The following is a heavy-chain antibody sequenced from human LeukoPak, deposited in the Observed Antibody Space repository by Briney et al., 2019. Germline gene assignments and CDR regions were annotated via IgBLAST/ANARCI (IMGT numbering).Heavy chain of an antibody. Sequence: GASVKASCKASGGTFSSFVISWVRQAPGQGLEWMGGITPIFGRTNYAQKFQGRVTITTDESTSTAYMELSSLRSEDTAVYYCAKEEGGVLPPNAFGLWGQGTMVTVSS. D-gene: IGHD2-8*01. J-gene: IGHJ3*01. V-gene: IGHV1-69*05. CDR2: ITPIFGRT. CDR3: AKEEGGVLPPNAFGL. CDR1: GGTFSSFV.